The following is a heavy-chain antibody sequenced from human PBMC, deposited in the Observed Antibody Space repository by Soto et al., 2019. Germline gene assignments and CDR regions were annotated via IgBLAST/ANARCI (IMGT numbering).Heavy chain of an antibody. CDR2: ISSSSSTI. Sequence: EVQLVESGGGLVQPGGSLRLSCAASGFTFSSYSMNWVRQAPGKGLEWVSYISSSSSTIYYEDSVKGRFTISRDNAKNSLYLQMNSLRAEDTAVYYCAKNYGDYTKSFFDYWGQGTLVTVSS. V-gene: IGHV3-48*01. CDR1: GFTFSSYS. CDR3: AKNYGDYTKSFFDY. D-gene: IGHD4-17*01. J-gene: IGHJ4*02.